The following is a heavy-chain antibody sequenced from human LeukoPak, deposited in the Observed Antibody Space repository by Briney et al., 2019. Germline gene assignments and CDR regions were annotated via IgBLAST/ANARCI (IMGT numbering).Heavy chain of an antibody. D-gene: IGHD2-21*02. Sequence: PGGSLRVSCAASGFTVSRNYMSWARQAPGKGLEWISVIYGDDSTYYADSVKGRFTISRDSSKNTLYLQMSSLGVEDTAVYYCARRSYCGGDCLDSWGQGTLVTVSS. CDR2: IYGDDST. J-gene: IGHJ4*02. CDR3: ARRSYCGGDCLDS. CDR1: GFTVSRNY. V-gene: IGHV3-66*02.